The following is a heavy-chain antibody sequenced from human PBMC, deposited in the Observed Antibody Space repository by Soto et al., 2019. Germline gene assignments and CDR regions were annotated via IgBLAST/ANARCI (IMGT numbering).Heavy chain of an antibody. J-gene: IGHJ6*03. CDR3: ARDFKESQYYYYCMDV. D-gene: IGHD3-10*01. CDR2: ISSGSNYT. V-gene: IGHV3-21*06. CDR1: GFTFSSYS. Sequence: EVQLVESGGGLVKPGGSLRLSCVVSGFTFSSYSMNWVRQAPGKGLEWVSCISSGSNYTYYADSVKGRFTISRDNAKNSVYLQMNSLRAEDTALYYCARDFKESQYYYYCMDVWGKGTTVTVSS.